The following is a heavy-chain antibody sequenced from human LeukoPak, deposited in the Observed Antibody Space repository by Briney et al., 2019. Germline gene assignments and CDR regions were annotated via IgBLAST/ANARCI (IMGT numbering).Heavy chain of an antibody. D-gene: IGHD2-15*01. Sequence: SETLSLTCTVSGGSISSGSYYWSWIRQPAGKGLEWIGRIYTSGSTNYNPSLKSRVTISVDTSKNQFSLKLSSVTAADTAVYYCAREEGGYYFDYWGQGTLVTVSS. CDR3: AREEGGYYFDY. CDR1: GGSISSGSYY. CDR2: IYTSGST. J-gene: IGHJ4*02. V-gene: IGHV4-61*02.